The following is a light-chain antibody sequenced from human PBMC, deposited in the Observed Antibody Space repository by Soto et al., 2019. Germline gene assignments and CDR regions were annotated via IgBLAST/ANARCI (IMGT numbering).Light chain of an antibody. J-gene: IGKJ2*01. CDR2: KAS. Sequence: DIQMTQSPSTLSASVGDRVSITGRASQRINNWLAWYQQKPGKAPKLLLYKASTLQSGVPSRFSGSGSGTEFTLTISTLQPDDFATYYCQQYNSYPYTFGQGTKLEIK. CDR1: QRINNW. V-gene: IGKV1-5*03. CDR3: QQYNSYPYT.